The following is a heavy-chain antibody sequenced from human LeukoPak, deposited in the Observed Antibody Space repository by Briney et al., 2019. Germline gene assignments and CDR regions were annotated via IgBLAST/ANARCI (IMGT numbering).Heavy chain of an antibody. J-gene: IGHJ3*02. CDR3: ARHQDIVVVPAAPRVGAFDI. CDR1: GGSISSSSYY. Sequence: SGTLSLTCAVSGGSISSSSYYWGWIRQPPGKGLEWIGSIYYSGSTYYNPSLKSRVTISVDTSKNQFSLKLSSVTAADTAVYYCARHQDIVVVPAAPRVGAFDIWGQGTMVTVSS. CDR2: IYYSGST. D-gene: IGHD2-2*01. V-gene: IGHV4-39*01.